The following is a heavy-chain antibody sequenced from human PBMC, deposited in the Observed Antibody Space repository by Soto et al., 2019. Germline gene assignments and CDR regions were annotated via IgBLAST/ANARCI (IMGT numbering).Heavy chain of an antibody. CDR1: GFTFSSYG. Sequence: GVSLRLSCAASGFTFSSYGMHWVRQAPGKGLEWVAVISYDGRNKYYADSVKGRFTISRDNSKNTLYLQMNSLRAEDTAVYYCAKDSIDYGDYVGGHYYYYYGMDVWGQGTTVTVSS. J-gene: IGHJ6*02. V-gene: IGHV3-30*18. CDR3: AKDSIDYGDYVGGHYYYYYGMDV. D-gene: IGHD4-17*01. CDR2: ISYDGRNK.